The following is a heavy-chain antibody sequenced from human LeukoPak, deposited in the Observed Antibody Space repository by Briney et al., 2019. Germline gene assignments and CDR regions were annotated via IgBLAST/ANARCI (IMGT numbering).Heavy chain of an antibody. D-gene: IGHD6-13*01. CDR3: ARDGDSSSWSSHLDY. CDR2: INPNSGGT. J-gene: IGHJ4*02. CDR1: GYTFTRYY. V-gene: IGHV1-2*02. Sequence: ASGKVSCKASGYTFTRYYMHWVRQAPGQGLEWRGGINPNSGGTNYAQKFQGRVTMTRDTSISTDYMELSRLRSDDTAVYYCARDGDSSSWSSHLDYWGQGTLVTVSS.